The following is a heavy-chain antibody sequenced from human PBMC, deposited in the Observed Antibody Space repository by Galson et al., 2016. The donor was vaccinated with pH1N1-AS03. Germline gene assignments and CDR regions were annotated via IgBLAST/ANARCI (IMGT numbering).Heavy chain of an antibody. CDR2: IYYSGTT. D-gene: IGHD2-21*02. V-gene: IGHV4-39*01. CDR3: ARPLAVTDAFDI. Sequence: SETLSLTCKVSGDSISSSRFYWGWIRQPPGKGLEWIGSIYYSGTTYYTSLLKSRVTISVDTSKNEFSLRLTSVTAADTAVYYCARPLAVTDAFDIWGQGTMVTIS. J-gene: IGHJ3*02. CDR1: GDSISSSRFY.